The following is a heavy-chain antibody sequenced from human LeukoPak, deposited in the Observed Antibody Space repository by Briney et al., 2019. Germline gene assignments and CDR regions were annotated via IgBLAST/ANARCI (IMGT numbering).Heavy chain of an antibody. CDR2: IIPIFGTA. V-gene: IGHV1-69*13. CDR3: ARVFGWHPSRHWYFDL. D-gene: IGHD3-10*01. J-gene: IGHJ2*01. CDR1: GYTFTSYG. Sequence: GASVKVSCKASGYTFTSYGISWVRQAPGQGLEWMGGIIPIFGTANYAQKFQGRVTITADESTSTAYMELSSLRSEDTAVYYCARVFGWHPSRHWYFDLWGRGTLVTVSS.